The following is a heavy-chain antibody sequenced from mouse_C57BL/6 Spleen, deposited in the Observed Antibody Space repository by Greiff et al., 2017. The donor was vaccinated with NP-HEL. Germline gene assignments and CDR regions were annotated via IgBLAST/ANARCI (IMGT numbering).Heavy chain of an antibody. CDR1: GFTFSSYA. J-gene: IGHJ2*01. Sequence: EVKLQESGGGLVKPGGSLKLSCAASGFTFSSYAMSWVRQTPEKRLEWVATISDGGSYTYYPDNVKGRFTISRDNAKNNLYLQMSHLKSEDTAMYYCARDRGTTVDDFDYWGQGTTLTVSS. V-gene: IGHV5-4*01. D-gene: IGHD1-1*01. CDR3: ARDRGTTVDDFDY. CDR2: ISDGGSYT.